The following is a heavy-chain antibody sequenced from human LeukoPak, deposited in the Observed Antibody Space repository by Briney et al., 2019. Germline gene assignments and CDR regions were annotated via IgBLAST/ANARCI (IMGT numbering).Heavy chain of an antibody. CDR1: GGSISSYY. J-gene: IGHJ5*02. D-gene: IGHD3-3*01. CDR3: ARAYDFWSGYYFWFDP. Sequence: SETLSLTCTVSGGSISSYYWSWIRQPPGKGLEWIGYIYYSGSTNYNPSLKCRVTISVDTSKNQFSLKLSSVTAADTAVYYCARAYDFWSGYYFWFDPWGQGTLVTVSS. V-gene: IGHV4-59*01. CDR2: IYYSGST.